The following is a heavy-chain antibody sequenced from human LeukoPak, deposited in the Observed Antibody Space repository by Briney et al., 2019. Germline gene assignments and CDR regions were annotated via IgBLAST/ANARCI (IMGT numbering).Heavy chain of an antibody. V-gene: IGHV3-21*01. CDR3: ARDFGVVVPYFDY. CDR2: ISSSSSYI. J-gene: IGHJ4*02. Sequence: GGSLRLSCAASGFTFSSYSMNWVRQAPGKGLEWVSSISSSSSYIYYADSVKGRFTISRDNAKNSLYLQMNSLRAEDTAVYYCARDFGVVVPYFDYWGQGTLVTVSS. CDR1: GFTFSSYS. D-gene: IGHD3-3*01.